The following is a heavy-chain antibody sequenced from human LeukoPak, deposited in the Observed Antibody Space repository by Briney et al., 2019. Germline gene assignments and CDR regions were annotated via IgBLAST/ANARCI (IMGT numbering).Heavy chain of an antibody. V-gene: IGHV4-39*01. J-gene: IGHJ4*02. Sequence: SETLSLTCTVSVGSISSSSQYWGWIRQPPGNGLEWLGSVYYSGSPYYNTSLKSRVPIPVNMSKNQFSLKLRSGIASTTAEFYCASIWVDILTGYHPPLAPAQRWGQGTLVTVSS. CDR3: ASIWVDILTGYHPPLAPAQR. CDR1: VGSISSSSQY. D-gene: IGHD3-9*01. CDR2: VYYSGSP.